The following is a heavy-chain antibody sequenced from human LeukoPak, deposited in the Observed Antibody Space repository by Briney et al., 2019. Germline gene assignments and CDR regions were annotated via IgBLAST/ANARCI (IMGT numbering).Heavy chain of an antibody. CDR1: GGSFSGYY. CDR2: INHSGST. V-gene: IGHV4-34*01. Sequence: PSETLSLTCAVYGGSFSGYYWSWIRQPPGKGLEWIGEINHSGSTNYNPSLKSRVTISVDTSKNQFSLKLSSVTAADTAVYYCASYKWIWFGESPYGMDVWGQGTTVTVSS. D-gene: IGHD3-10*01. J-gene: IGHJ6*02. CDR3: ASYKWIWFGESPYGMDV.